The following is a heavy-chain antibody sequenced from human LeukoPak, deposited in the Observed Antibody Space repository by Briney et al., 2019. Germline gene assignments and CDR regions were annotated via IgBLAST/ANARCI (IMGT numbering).Heavy chain of an antibody. J-gene: IGHJ4*02. Sequence: PGGSLRLSCAASGFIFSSYWMSWVRQAPGKGLEWVANIKQDGNEKYYVDSVKGRFTISRDNAKNSLYLQMNSLRAEDTAVYYCVRMGRYGDYDYRGQGTLVTVSS. V-gene: IGHV3-7*01. D-gene: IGHD4-17*01. CDR3: VRMGRYGDYDY. CDR1: GFIFSSYW. CDR2: IKQDGNEK.